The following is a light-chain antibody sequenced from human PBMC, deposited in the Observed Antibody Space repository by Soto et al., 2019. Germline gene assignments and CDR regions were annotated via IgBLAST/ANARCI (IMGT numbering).Light chain of an antibody. J-gene: IGKJ1*01. V-gene: IGKV1-5*03. CDR1: QSISSW. CDR3: QQYKSYWT. Sequence: DIQMTQSPSTLSASVGDRVTITCRASQSISSWLAWYQQKPGKAPKLLIYKASSLESGVPSRVSGSGAGTEFTLTISRLQPDDFASYYCQQYKSYWTFGQGTKVEIK. CDR2: KAS.